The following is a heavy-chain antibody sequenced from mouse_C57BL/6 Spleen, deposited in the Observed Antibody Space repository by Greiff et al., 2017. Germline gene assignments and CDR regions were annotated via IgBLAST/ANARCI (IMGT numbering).Heavy chain of an antibody. J-gene: IGHJ1*03. CDR1: GFSLSTSGMG. D-gene: IGHD1-1*01. CDR2: SYWDDDK. Sequence: QVTLKVSGPGILQSSQTLSLTCSFSGFSLSTSGMGVSWIRQPSGKGLEWLAHSYWDDDKRYNPSLKSRPASSKDASRNQVFLKVTSVDTADTATYYCARTYGSSYGWYFDVWGTGTTVTVSS. CDR3: ARTYGSSYGWYFDV. V-gene: IGHV8-12*01.